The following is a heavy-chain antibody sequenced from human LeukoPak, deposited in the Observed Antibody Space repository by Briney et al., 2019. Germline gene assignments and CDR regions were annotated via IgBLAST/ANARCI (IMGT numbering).Heavy chain of an antibody. CDR2: INPGGGST. CDR1: GYILTSYY. Sequence: GASVKVSCKASGYILTSYYMHWVRQAPGQGLEWMGIINPGGGSTSYAQKFQGRVTITRDTSTSTVFMEMSSLRSEDTAVYYCTRGDLVVPATSPTIYNWFDPWGQGTLVTVSS. V-gene: IGHV1-46*01. CDR3: TRGDLVVPATSPTIYNWFDP. D-gene: IGHD2-2*01. J-gene: IGHJ5*02.